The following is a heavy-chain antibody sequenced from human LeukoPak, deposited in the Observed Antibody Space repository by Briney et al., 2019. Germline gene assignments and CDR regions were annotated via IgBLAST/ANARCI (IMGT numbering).Heavy chain of an antibody. CDR1: GYTFTSYD. CDR3: ARNEITYYYGSGSYCDY. Sequence: ASVKVSCKASGYTFTSYDINWVRQATGQGLEWMGWMNPNSGNTGYAQKFQGRVTITRNTSISTAYMELSSLRSEDTAVYYCARNEITYYYGSGSYCDYWGQGTLVTVSS. D-gene: IGHD3-10*01. V-gene: IGHV1-8*03. CDR2: MNPNSGNT. J-gene: IGHJ4*02.